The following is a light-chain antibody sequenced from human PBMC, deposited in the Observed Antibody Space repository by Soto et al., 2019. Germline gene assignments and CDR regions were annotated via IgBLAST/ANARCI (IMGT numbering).Light chain of an antibody. CDR3: SSYAGDNKGV. CDR1: TSDVGAYNY. CDR2: EVS. J-gene: IGLJ1*01. V-gene: IGLV2-8*01. Sequence: QSVLTQPPSASGSPGQSVTISCTGTTSDVGAYNYVSWYQQHPGKAPKLVIYEVSRRPSGVPDRFSGSKSGNTAPLTVSGLQAEDEADYYCSSYAGDNKGVFGTG.